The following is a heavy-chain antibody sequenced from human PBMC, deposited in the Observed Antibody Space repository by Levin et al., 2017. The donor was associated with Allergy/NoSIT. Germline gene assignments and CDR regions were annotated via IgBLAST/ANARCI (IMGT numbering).Heavy chain of an antibody. CDR1: GGSISSYY. J-gene: IGHJ3*02. V-gene: IGHV4-59*01. CDR2: IYYSGST. Sequence: SETLSLTCTVSGGSISSYYWSWIRQPPGKGLEWIGYIYYSGSTNYNPSLKSRVTISVDTSKNQFSLKLSSVTAADTAVYYCARSPGYSYGYGDDAFDIWGQGTMVTVSS. CDR3: ARSPGYSYGYGDDAFDI. D-gene: IGHD5-18*01.